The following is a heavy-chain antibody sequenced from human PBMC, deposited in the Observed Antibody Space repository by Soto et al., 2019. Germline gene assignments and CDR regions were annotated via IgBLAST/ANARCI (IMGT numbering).Heavy chain of an antibody. V-gene: IGHV4-59*01. CDR1: GGSISTYW. Sequence: PSETLSLTCTVPGGSISTYWWSWIRQPPRKGLEWIGYIYYSGSTNYNPSLKSRVTISVDTSKNQFSLKLTSVTAADTAVYYCARSRGSTRSFDYWGQGTLVTVSS. J-gene: IGHJ4*02. D-gene: IGHD2-15*01. CDR2: IYYSGST. CDR3: ARSRGSTRSFDY.